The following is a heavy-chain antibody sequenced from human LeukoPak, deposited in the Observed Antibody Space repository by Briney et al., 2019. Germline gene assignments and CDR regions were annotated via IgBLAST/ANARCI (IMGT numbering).Heavy chain of an antibody. CDR1: GGSFSGYY. J-gene: IGHJ4*02. D-gene: IGHD3-9*01. CDR3: ARGTTYYDILTGYLPLYYFDY. V-gene: IGHV4-34*01. Sequence: PSETLSLTCAVYGGSFSGYYWSWIRQPPGKGLEWIGEINHSGSTNYNPSLKSRVTISVDTSKNQFSLKLSSVTAADTAVYYCARGTTYYDILTGYLPLYYFDYWAREPWSPSPQ. CDR2: INHSGST.